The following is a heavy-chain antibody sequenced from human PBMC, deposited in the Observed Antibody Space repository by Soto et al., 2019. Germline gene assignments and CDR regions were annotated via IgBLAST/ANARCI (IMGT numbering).Heavy chain of an antibody. J-gene: IGHJ6*02. Sequence: QVQLVQSGAEVKKPGASVKVSCKASGYTFTRSGISWVRQAPGQGLEWMGWISTYNGDTNYAQTFQGRVTMTTDTSTITVYMDLRSLRFDDTAVYYCAREGVAPYYYYGLDVWGQGTPVTGSS. V-gene: IGHV1-18*01. CDR3: AREGVAPYYYYGLDV. CDR1: GYTFTRSG. CDR2: ISTYNGDT.